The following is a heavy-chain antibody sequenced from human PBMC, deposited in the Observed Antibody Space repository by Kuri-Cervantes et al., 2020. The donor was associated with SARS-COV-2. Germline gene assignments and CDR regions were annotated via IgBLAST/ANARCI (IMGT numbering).Heavy chain of an antibody. Sequence: GESLKISCAASGFTFDDYGMSWVRQAPGKGLEWVSGINWNGGSTGYADSVKGRFTISRDNAKNSLYLQMNSLRAEDTAIYYCAKDLASAKLWVIAILSFHYWGQGTLVTVSS. CDR1: GFTFDDYG. CDR2: INWNGGST. D-gene: IGHD2-21*01. CDR3: AKDLASAKLWVIAILSFHY. V-gene: IGHV3-20*04. J-gene: IGHJ4*02.